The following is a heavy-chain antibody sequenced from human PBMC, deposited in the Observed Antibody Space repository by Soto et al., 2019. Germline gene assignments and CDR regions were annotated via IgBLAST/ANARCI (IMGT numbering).Heavy chain of an antibody. J-gene: IGHJ4*02. CDR3: ARGGWELLHFDY. CDR1: GGSIRSGGYS. D-gene: IGHD1-26*01. CDR2: IYHSGST. V-gene: IGHV4-30-2*01. Sequence: QLQLQESGSGLVKPSQTLSLTCAVSGGSIRSGGYSRSWIRSPPGKGLEWIGYIYHSGSTYYNPSLKSRVTISVDRSKNQCSPKLSSVTAADTAVYYCARGGWELLHFDYWGQGTLVTVSS.